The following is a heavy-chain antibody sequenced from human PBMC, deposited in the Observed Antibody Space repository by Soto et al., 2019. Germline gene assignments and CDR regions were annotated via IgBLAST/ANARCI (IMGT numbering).Heavy chain of an antibody. V-gene: IGHV4-31*03. CDR1: GGSISSGGYY. J-gene: IGHJ4*02. Sequence: QVQLQESGPGLVKPSQTLSLTCTVSGGSISSGGYYWSWIRQHPGKGLEWIGYIYYSGSTYYNPSLKSRVTISVDTSKNQFSLKLSAVTAADTAVYYCARNYGDYSWVFDYWGQGTLVTVSS. D-gene: IGHD4-17*01. CDR3: ARNYGDYSWVFDY. CDR2: IYYSGST.